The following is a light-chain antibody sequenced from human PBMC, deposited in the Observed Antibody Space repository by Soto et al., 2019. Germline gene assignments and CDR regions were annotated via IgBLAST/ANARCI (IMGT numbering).Light chain of an antibody. CDR1: QSVSSSY. Sequence: EIVLTQSPGTLSLSPGEGATLSCRASQSVSSSYLAWYQQKPGQAPRLLIYAASSRATGIPDRFSGSGSGTDFTLTISRLEPDDFAVYYCQNYGNSPLYTFGQGTKVEIK. CDR3: QNYGNSPLYT. J-gene: IGKJ2*01. V-gene: IGKV3-20*01. CDR2: AAS.